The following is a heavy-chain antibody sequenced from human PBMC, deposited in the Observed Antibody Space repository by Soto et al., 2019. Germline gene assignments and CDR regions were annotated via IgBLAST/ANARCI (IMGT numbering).Heavy chain of an antibody. D-gene: IGHD6-19*01. J-gene: IGHJ4*02. V-gene: IGHV3-7*04. CDR2: IKQDGSEK. CDR3: ARARWIAVAGIYYFDY. Sequence: GGSLRLSCAASGFTFSSYWMSWVRQAPGKGLEWVANIKQDGSEKYYVDSVKGRFTISRDNAKNSLYLQMNSLRAEDTAVYYCARARWIAVAGIYYFDYWGQGTLVTVSS. CDR1: GFTFSSYW.